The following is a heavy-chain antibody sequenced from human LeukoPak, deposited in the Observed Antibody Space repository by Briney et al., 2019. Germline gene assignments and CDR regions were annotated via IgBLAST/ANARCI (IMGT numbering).Heavy chain of an antibody. CDR2: IYYSGST. CDR1: GGSISSYY. J-gene: IGHJ3*02. CDR3: ARLHTAIYYDAFDI. V-gene: IGHV4-59*08. D-gene: IGHD5-18*01. Sequence: SETLSLTCTVSGGSISSYYWSWIRQPPGKGLEWIGYIYYSGSTNYNPSLKSRVTISVDTSKNQFSLKLSSVTAADTAVYYCARLHTAIYYDAFDIWGQGTTVTVSS.